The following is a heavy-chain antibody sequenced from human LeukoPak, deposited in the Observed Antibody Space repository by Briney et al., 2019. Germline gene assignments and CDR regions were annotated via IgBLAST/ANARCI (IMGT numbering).Heavy chain of an antibody. V-gene: IGHV3-23*01. Sequence: GGSLRLSCAVSGFTFSNYAMNWVRQAPGKGLEWVSTISGSGGSTYYADSVKGRFTISRDNSKNTLYLQMNSLRAEDTAVYYCANSGKYDFWSGYYSYYFDYWGQGTLVTVSS. J-gene: IGHJ4*02. CDR3: ANSGKYDFWSGYYSYYFDY. CDR2: ISGSGGST. CDR1: GFTFSNYA. D-gene: IGHD3-3*01.